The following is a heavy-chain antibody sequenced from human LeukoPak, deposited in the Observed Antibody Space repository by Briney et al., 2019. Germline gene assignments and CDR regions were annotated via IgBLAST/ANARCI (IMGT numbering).Heavy chain of an antibody. CDR1: GYTFTSYG. V-gene: IGHV1-18*01. D-gene: IGHD2-21*01. CDR2: ISPYNGNT. Sequence: PAASVKVSCKASGYTFTSYGISWVRQAPGQGLEWMGWISPYNGNTNYAPKLQGRLTMTTDTSTSTAYMELRSLRSDDTAVYFCARDRQCGYWGQGTLVTVSS. J-gene: IGHJ4*02. CDR3: ARDRQCGY.